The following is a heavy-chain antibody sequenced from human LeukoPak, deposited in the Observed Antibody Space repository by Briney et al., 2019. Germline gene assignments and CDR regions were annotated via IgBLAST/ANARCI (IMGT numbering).Heavy chain of an antibody. J-gene: IGHJ4*02. CDR1: GFTFSDYY. V-gene: IGHV3-11*01. Sequence: PGGSLRLSCAASGFTFSDYYMSRIRQAPGKGLEWVSYISSSGSTIYYADSVKGRFTISRDNAKNSLYLQMNSLRAEDTAVYYCAMGSAWELQRPHPSYWGQGTLVTVSS. D-gene: IGHD1-26*01. CDR2: ISSSGSTI. CDR3: AMGSAWELQRPHPSY.